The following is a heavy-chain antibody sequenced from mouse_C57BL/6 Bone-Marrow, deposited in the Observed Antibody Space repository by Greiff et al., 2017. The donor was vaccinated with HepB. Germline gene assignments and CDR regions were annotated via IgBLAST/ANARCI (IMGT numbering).Heavy chain of an antibody. J-gene: IGHJ4*01. V-gene: IGHV5-12*01. Sequence: EVTLVESGGGLVQPGGSLKLSCAASGFTFSDYYMYWVRQTPEKRLEWVAYISNGGGSTYYPDTVKGRFTISRDNAKNTLYLQMSRLKSEDTAMYYCARLRWPGDYYAMDYWGQGTSVTVSS. CDR2: ISNGGGST. CDR1: GFTFSDYY. CDR3: ARLRWPGDYYAMDY. D-gene: IGHD1-1*02.